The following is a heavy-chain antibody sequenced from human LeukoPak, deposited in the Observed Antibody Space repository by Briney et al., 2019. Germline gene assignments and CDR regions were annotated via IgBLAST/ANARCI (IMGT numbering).Heavy chain of an antibody. Sequence: PGGSLRLSCAASGFTFSSYSMNWVRQAPGKGLEWVSSISSSSSYIYYADSVKGRFTISRDSSKNTLYVQMNSLRAEDTALYYCAKGSGWYGEGYYYYMDVWGKGTTVTVSS. CDR2: ISSSSSYI. D-gene: IGHD6-19*01. CDR1: GFTFSSYS. J-gene: IGHJ6*03. CDR3: AKGSGWYGEGYYYYMDV. V-gene: IGHV3-21*04.